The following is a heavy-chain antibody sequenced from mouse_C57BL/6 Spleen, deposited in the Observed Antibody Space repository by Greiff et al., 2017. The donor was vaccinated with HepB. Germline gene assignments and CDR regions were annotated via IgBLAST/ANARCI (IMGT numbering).Heavy chain of an antibody. Sequence: EVKFVESGGGLVQPGGSLKLSCAASGFTFSDYYMYWVRQTPEKRLEWVAYISNGGGSTYYPDTVKGRFTISRDNAKNTLYLQMSRLKSEDTAMYYCARHLDFDVWGTGTTVTVSS. J-gene: IGHJ1*03. CDR3: ARHLDFDV. V-gene: IGHV5-12*01. CDR1: GFTFSDYY. CDR2: ISNGGGST.